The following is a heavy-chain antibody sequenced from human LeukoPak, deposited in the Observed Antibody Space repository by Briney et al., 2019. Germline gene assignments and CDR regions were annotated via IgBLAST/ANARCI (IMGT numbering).Heavy chain of an antibody. Sequence: SETLSLTCTVSGGSISSSSHSWGWIRQPPGKGLEWTGSIYYTGTTYYNPSLKSRVTISVDTSKNQFSLKLNSVTAADSTVYYCVRIYCTSTSCYGDSYYGMDVWGQGTTVTVSS. D-gene: IGHD2-2*01. V-gene: IGHV4-39*01. CDR1: GGSISSSSHS. CDR3: VRIYCTSTSCYGDSYYGMDV. CDR2: IYYTGTT. J-gene: IGHJ6*02.